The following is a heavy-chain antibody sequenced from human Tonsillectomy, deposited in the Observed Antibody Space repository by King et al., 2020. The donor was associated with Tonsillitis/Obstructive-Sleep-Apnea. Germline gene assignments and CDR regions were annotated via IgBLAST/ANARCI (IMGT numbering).Heavy chain of an antibody. CDR1: CGSFSGYY. Sequence: VQLPQWGAGLLKPSETLSLTCAVYCGSFSGYYWSWIRQPPGKGLEWIGEINHSGSTNYNPSLKSRVTISVDTSKNQFSLKLSSVTAADTAVYYCARLQWLVEGSYYYYYYMDVWGKGTTVTVSS. D-gene: IGHD6-19*01. V-gene: IGHV4-34*01. J-gene: IGHJ6*03. CDR2: INHSGST. CDR3: ARLQWLVEGSYYYYYYMDV.